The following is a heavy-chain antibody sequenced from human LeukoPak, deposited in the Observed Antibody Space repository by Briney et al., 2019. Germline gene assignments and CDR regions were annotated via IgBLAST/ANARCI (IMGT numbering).Heavy chain of an antibody. CDR3: GREEGRYDSSGSFDY. CDR2: ISYDGSNK. CDR1: GFTFSSYA. Sequence: GGSLRLSCAASGFTFSSYAMHWVRQAPGKGLEWVAVISYDGSNKYYADSVKGRFTISRDNSKNTLYLQMNSLRAEDTAVYYCGREEGRYDSSGSFDYWGQGTLVSVSS. D-gene: IGHD3-22*01. V-gene: IGHV3-30-3*01. J-gene: IGHJ4*02.